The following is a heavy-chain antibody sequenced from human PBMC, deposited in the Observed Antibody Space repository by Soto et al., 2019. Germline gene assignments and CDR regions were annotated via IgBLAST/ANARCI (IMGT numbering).Heavy chain of an antibody. CDR3: TTGRPRSNWVYFDY. CDR1: GFTFNSYW. Sequence: EVQLVESGGGSVQPGGSLRLTCVASGFTFNSYWMSWVRQSPGKGLEWVANIKQDGSAINYLDSLRGRFTISRDNGKNSLYLQMNSLRSEDAAVYYCTTGRPRSNWVYFDYWGQRISVAVSS. D-gene: IGHD4-4*01. CDR2: IKQDGSAI. J-gene: IGHJ4*02. V-gene: IGHV3-7*01.